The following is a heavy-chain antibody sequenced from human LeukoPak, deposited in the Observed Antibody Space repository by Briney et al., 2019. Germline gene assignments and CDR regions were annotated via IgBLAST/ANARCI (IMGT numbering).Heavy chain of an antibody. J-gene: IGHJ4*02. Sequence: GGSLRLSCAASGFTFNDCWMSWVRQAPGKGLEWVANIKPDGTTELYVDSVKGRFTISRDNAKNSLYLQLNSLRAEDTAVYYCAKGGSGDWSFGGQGTLVTVSS. CDR3: AKGGSGDWSF. CDR1: GFTFNDCW. V-gene: IGHV3-7*01. D-gene: IGHD2-21*02. CDR2: IKPDGTTE.